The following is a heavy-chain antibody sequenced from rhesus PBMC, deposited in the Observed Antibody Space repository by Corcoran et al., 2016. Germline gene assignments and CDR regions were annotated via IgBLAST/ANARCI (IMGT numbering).Heavy chain of an antibody. V-gene: IGHV4-122*02. CDR3: ARRAVSTLPDY. CDR2: ITYGGST. D-gene: IGHD4-23*01. Sequence: QVQLQESGPGLVKPSETLSLTCAVSGGSISSGYYYWSWIRQPPGKGLEWIGYITYGGSTSYNPSLKSRVTISRDTSKNQFFLKLSSVTAADTAVYYCARRAVSTLPDYWGQGVLVTVSS. J-gene: IGHJ4*01. CDR1: GGSISSGYYY.